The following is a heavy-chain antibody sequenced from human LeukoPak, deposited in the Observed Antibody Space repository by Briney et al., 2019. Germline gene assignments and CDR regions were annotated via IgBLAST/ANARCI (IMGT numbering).Heavy chain of an antibody. Sequence: GGSLRLSCAASGFTFSSYGMHWVRQAPGKGLEWVALISYDGSNKYYADSVKGRFTISRDNSKNTLYLQMNSLRVEDTAVYYCAKPAYAGYYYYMDVWGKGTTVTVSS. CDR2: ISYDGSNK. CDR1: GFTFSSYG. J-gene: IGHJ6*03. D-gene: IGHD3-16*01. CDR3: AKPAYAGYYYYMDV. V-gene: IGHV3-30*18.